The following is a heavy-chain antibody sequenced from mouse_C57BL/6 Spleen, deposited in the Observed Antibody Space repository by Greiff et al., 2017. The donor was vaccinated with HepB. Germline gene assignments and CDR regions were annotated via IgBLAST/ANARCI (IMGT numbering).Heavy chain of an antibody. V-gene: IGHV1-81*01. CDR1: GYTFTSYG. D-gene: IGHD1-1*01. Sequence: VQLQESGAELARPGASVKLSCKASGYTFTSYGISWVKQRTGQGLEWIGEIYPRSGNTYYNEKFKGKATLTADKSSSTAYMELRSLTSEDSAVYFCSIYLTAVVAAEYFYCWGQGTTLTVAS. J-gene: IGHJ2*01. CDR3: SIYLTAVVAAEYFYC. CDR2: IYPRSGNT.